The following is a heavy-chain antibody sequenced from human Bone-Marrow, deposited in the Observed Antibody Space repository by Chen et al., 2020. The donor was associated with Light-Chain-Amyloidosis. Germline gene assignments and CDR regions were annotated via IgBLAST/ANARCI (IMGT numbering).Heavy chain of an antibody. D-gene: IGHD5-12*01. CDR2: IYPDDADA. J-gene: IGHJ4*02. V-gene: IGHV5-51*01. Sequence: EVQLEQSGPEVKKPGESLKISCKGSGYTFPNYWIGWVRQMPGKGLEWMGVIYPDDADARYSPSFEGQVTLSADKSSTTAYLQWGSLKASDTAMYYCARRRDGYDFDYWGQGTLVTVSS. CDR1: GYTFPNYW. CDR3: ARRRDGYDFDY.